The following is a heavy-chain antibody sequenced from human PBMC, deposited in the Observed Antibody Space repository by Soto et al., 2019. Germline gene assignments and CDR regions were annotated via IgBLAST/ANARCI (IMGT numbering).Heavy chain of an antibody. V-gene: IGHV3-23*01. CDR2: ISDSSGSP. Sequence: EVQLLESGGGLVQPGGSPRLSCAASGFTFRKYGMSLVRKAPGKGLEWVSSISDSSGSPYSADSVNGQFTISRDNSKKTLYLQMNGLRVDDTAVYYCSKLREIPIHDAFYIWGQGTMVTVSS. J-gene: IGHJ3*02. D-gene: IGHD1-26*01. CDR1: GFTFRKYG. CDR3: SKLREIPIHDAFYI.